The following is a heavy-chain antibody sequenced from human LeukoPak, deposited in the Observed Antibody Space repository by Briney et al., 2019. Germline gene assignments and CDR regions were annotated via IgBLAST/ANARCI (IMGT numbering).Heavy chain of an antibody. CDR2: IYYRGST. CDR3: ARGVREWFGELSWFDP. CDR1: GGSLTIGSYY. D-gene: IGHD3-10*01. J-gene: IGHJ5*02. Sequence: SETLSLTCTVSGGSLTIGSYYWGWIRQPPGKGLEWIGYIYYRGSTNNNPSLKTQLTISVDTSKNQFSLKLSSVTAADTAVYYCARGVREWFGELSWFDPWGQGTVVTISS. V-gene: IGHV4-61*01.